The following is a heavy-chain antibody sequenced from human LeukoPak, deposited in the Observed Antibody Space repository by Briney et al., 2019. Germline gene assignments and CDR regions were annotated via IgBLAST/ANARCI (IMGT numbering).Heavy chain of an antibody. Sequence: SSETLSLTCTVSGGSISSGGYYWSWIRQPPGKGLEWIGYIYHSGSTYYNPSLKSRVTISVDRSKNQFSLKLSSVTAADTAVYYCARYCSSTSCYTNYYYYMDVWGKGTTVTVSS. CDR2: IYHSGST. CDR1: GGSISSGGYY. J-gene: IGHJ6*03. V-gene: IGHV4-30-2*01. CDR3: ARYCSSTSCYTNYYYYMDV. D-gene: IGHD2-2*02.